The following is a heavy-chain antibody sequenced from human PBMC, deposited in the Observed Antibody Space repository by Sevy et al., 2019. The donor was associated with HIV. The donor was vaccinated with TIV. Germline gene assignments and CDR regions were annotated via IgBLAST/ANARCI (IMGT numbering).Heavy chain of an antibody. CDR2: MNTNTGNT. V-gene: IGHV1-8*02. D-gene: IGHD6-19*01. Sequence: ASVKVSCKASGFNFASYDIYWVRQATGQGLEWMGWMNTNTGNTGFAQKFQGRVTMTRNTSITTAYMELSNLRSEDTAVYYCARVSGWHLRYGMDVWGQGSPGHRLL. J-gene: IGHJ6*02. CDR3: ARVSGWHLRYGMDV. CDR1: GFNFASYD.